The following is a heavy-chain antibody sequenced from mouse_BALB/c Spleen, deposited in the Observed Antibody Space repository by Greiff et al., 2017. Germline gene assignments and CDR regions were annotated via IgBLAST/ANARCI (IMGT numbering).Heavy chain of an antibody. CDR1: GFTFSSYG. Sequence: DVMLVESGGGLVQPGGSLKLSCAASGFTFSSYGMSWVRQTPDKRLELVATINSNGGSTYYPDSVKGRFTISRDNAKNTLYLQMSSLKSEDTAMYYCARVYYGYLDYWGQGTTLTVSS. J-gene: IGHJ2*01. CDR3: ARVYYGYLDY. D-gene: IGHD1-1*01. CDR2: INSNGGST. V-gene: IGHV5-6-3*01.